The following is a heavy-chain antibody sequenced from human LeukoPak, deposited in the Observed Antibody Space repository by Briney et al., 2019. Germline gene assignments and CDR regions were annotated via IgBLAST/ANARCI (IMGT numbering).Heavy chain of an antibody. CDR3: ATGPQLGELRYFDWLPTPLRY. CDR1: GYTFTELS. CDR2: FDPEDGET. D-gene: IGHD3-9*01. J-gene: IGHJ4*02. V-gene: IGHV1-24*01. Sequence: ASVKVSCKVSGYTFTELSMHWVRQAPGKGLEWMGGFDPEDGETIHAQKFQGRVTMTEDTSTDTAYMELSSLRSEDTAVYYCATGPQLGELRYFDWLPTPLRYWGQGTLVTVSS.